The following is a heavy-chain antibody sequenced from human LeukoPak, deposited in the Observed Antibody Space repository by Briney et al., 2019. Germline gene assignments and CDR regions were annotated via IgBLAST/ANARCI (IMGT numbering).Heavy chain of an antibody. D-gene: IGHD2-2*01. J-gene: IGHJ4*02. Sequence: ASVKVSCKASGGTFSSYATRWVRQAPGQGLEWMGGIIPIFGTANYAQKFQGRVTITADESTSAAYMELRSLRSEETGVYYCERDFVVFPAQSRTLYGSRNPLGYWGQGTLVTVSS. V-gene: IGHV1-69*13. CDR3: ERDFVVFPAQSRTLYGSRNPLGY. CDR2: IIPIFGTA. CDR1: GGTFSSYA.